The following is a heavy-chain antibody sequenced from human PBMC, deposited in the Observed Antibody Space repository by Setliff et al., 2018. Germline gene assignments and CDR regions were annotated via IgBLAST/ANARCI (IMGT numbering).Heavy chain of an antibody. CDR3: ARERAGGRGFTFGAIYYYYGMDV. CDR2: INPKNGGA. CDR1: GYTSTSYY. J-gene: IGHJ6*02. V-gene: IGHV1-46*01. D-gene: IGHD3-16*01. Sequence: ASVKVSCKASGYTSTSYYTHWVRQAPGQGLEWMGVINPKNGGATYPQNLQGRVTMTRDTSMSTVYMELSSLRFEDTAVYYCARERAGGRGFTFGAIYYYYGMDVWGQGTMVTVSS.